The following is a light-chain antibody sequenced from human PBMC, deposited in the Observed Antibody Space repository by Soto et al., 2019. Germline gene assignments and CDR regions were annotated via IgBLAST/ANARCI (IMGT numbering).Light chain of an antibody. J-gene: IGKJ2*01. Sequence: DIPMTQSPASLSASVGDRVTITCQASEDIGNYLNWYQQKPGKAPKLLIYDASNLETGVPSRFSASGSGTDFTFTITNLQPEDVAAYYCQQYDTLYTFGRGTRLEI. CDR3: QQYDTLYT. V-gene: IGKV1-33*01. CDR1: EDIGNY. CDR2: DAS.